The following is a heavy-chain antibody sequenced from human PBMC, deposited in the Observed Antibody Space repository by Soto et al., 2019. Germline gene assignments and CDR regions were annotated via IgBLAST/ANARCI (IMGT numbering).Heavy chain of an antibody. V-gene: IGHV4-61*05. CDR2: TYDDGRA. CDR3: ARMSRTVNY. D-gene: IGHD4-17*01. Sequence: SETLSLTCTVSGGAITSSPYFWSWIRQSPGRGLEYIGYTYDDGRATYNPPLQSRVTISVDKSTSKFSLSLTSVAAADTAVYFCARMSRTVNYWGQGTPVTVSS. CDR1: GGAITSSPYF. J-gene: IGHJ4*02.